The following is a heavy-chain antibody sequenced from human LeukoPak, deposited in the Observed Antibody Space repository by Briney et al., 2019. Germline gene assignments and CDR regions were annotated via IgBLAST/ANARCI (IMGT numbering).Heavy chain of an antibody. CDR3: ARTRDGYNALDY. D-gene: IGHD5-24*01. Sequence: SETLSLTCTVSGGSISSSSYYWGWIRQPPGKGLEWIGSIFYSGSTYYNPSLKSRVTISVDTSKNQFSLKLSSVTAADTAVYYCARTRDGYNALDYWGQGTLVTVSS. CDR2: IFYSGST. V-gene: IGHV4-39*07. J-gene: IGHJ4*02. CDR1: GGSISSSSYY.